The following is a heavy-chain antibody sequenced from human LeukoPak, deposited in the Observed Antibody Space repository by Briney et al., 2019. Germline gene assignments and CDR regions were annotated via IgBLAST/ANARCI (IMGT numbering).Heavy chain of an antibody. J-gene: IGHJ4*02. V-gene: IGHV4-34*01. CDR3: ARGVSGDSSGHYPDY. Sequence: SETLSLTCAVYGGSFSGYYWSWIRQPPGKGLEWIGEINHSGSTNYNPSLKSRVTISVDTSKNQFSLKLSSVTAADTAVYYCARGVSGDSSGHYPDYWGQGTLVTVSS. D-gene: IGHD3-22*01. CDR1: GGSFSGYY. CDR2: INHSGST.